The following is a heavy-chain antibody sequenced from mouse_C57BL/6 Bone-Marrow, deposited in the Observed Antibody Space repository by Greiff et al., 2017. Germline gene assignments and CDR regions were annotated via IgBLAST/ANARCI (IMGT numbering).Heavy chain of an antibody. CDR2: IDPENGDT. V-gene: IGHV14-4*01. J-gene: IGHJ2*01. CDR1: GFNIKDDY. D-gene: IGHD2-3*01. Sequence: EVQLQQSGAELVRPGASVKLSCTASGFNIKDDYMHWVKQRPEQGLEWIGWIDPENGDTAYASKFQGKATITADTSSNTAYLQLSSLTSEDTAVYYCTTGDGYSYFDYWGQGTTLTVSS. CDR3: TTGDGYSYFDY.